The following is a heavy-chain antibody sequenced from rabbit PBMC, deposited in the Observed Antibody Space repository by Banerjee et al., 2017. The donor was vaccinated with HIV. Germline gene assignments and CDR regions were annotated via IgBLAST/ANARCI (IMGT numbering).Heavy chain of an antibody. V-gene: IGHV1S39*01. CDR3: ARDLAGVIGWNFNL. D-gene: IGHD4-1*01. J-gene: IGHJ4*01. Sequence: QEQLVESGGGLVQPEGSLTLTCKASGLDFSSYGVSWVRQAPGKGLEWIGYITYGGSAFYASWAKGRFTISRTSSTTVTLQMTSLTAADTATYFCARDLAGVIGWNFNLWGPGTLVTVS. CDR2: ITYGGSA. CDR1: GLDFSSYG.